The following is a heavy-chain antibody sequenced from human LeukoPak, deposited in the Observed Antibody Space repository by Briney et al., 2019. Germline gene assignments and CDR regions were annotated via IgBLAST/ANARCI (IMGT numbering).Heavy chain of an antibody. CDR1: GFTFSSYG. V-gene: IGHV3-30*18. CDR3: AKDMTSGSARSFGY. Sequence: GRSLRLSCAASGFTFSSYGMHWVRQAPGKGLEWVAVISYDGSNKYYADSVKGRFTISRDNSKNTLYLQMNSLRAEDTAVYYCAKDMTSGSARSFGYWGQGTLVTVSS. CDR2: ISYDGSNK. D-gene: IGHD3-10*01. J-gene: IGHJ4*02.